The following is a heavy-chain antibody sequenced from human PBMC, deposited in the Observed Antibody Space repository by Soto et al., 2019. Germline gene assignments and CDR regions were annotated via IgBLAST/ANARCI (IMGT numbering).Heavy chain of an antibody. CDR3: ARETSYDFWSGPQTMDV. Sequence: QVQLVESGGGVVQPGTSLRLSCAPSGFTFSSYVMHWVRQAPGKGLEWVAVVHYDGTKKYYADSVRGRFTLSRDNSENILYLQMNSLRPDDTAVYFCARETSYDFWSGPQTMDVWGQGTTVTVSS. CDR2: VHYDGTKK. CDR1: GFTFSSYV. J-gene: IGHJ6*02. V-gene: IGHV3-33*01. D-gene: IGHD3-3*01.